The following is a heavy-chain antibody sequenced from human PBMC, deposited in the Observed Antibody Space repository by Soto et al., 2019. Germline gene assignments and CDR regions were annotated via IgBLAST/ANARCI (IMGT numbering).Heavy chain of an antibody. Sequence: SETLSLTCAVSGYSISSSNWWGWIRQPPGKGLEWIGYIYYSGSTHYNPSLQNRVTISIDTSKNQVSLNVNSVTAADTAVYYCARDHPHSYGVYYFDYWGQGTPVTVSS. CDR1: GYSISSSNW. V-gene: IGHV4-28*03. D-gene: IGHD5-18*01. J-gene: IGHJ4*02. CDR3: ARDHPHSYGVYYFDY. CDR2: IYYSGST.